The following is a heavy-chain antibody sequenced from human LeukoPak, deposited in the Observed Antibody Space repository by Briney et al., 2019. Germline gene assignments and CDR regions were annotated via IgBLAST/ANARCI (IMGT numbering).Heavy chain of an antibody. D-gene: IGHD3-22*01. V-gene: IGHV3-53*01. CDR3: ASSDSSGYYVLGAFDI. CDR2: IYSGGST. CDR1: GFTVSSNY. J-gene: IGHJ3*02. Sequence: GGSLRLSCAASGFTVSSNYMSWVRQAPGKGLEWVSVIYSGGSTYYADSVKGRFTISRDNSKNTLYLQMNSLRAEDTAVYYCASSDSSGYYVLGAFDIWGQGTMVTVSS.